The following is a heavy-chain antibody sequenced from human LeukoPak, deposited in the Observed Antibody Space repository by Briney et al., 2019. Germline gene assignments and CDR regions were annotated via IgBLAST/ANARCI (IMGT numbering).Heavy chain of an antibody. CDR2: ISSNGGST. Sequence: GGSLRLSCAASGFTFSSYAMHWVRQAPGKGLEYVSAISSNGGSTYYANSVKGRFTISRDNSKNTLYLQMGSLRAEDMAVYYRARGRNIIAVAGLDYWGQGTLVTVSS. CDR1: GFTFSSYA. V-gene: IGHV3-64*01. J-gene: IGHJ4*02. D-gene: IGHD6-19*01. CDR3: ARGRNIIAVAGLDY.